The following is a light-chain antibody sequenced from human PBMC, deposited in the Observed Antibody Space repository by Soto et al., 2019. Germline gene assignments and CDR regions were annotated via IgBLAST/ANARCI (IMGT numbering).Light chain of an antibody. CDR3: LQYQNYWT. J-gene: IGKJ1*01. CDR1: QSISRQ. CDR2: QAS. V-gene: IGKV1-5*03. Sequence: DIQMTQSPSTLPASVGDRVSITCRASQSISRQLAWYQQKPGKAPNLLIYQASNLETGVPSRFTGSGSGTEFTLTISSLQPDYLATYYCLQYQNYWTFGQGTKVEGK.